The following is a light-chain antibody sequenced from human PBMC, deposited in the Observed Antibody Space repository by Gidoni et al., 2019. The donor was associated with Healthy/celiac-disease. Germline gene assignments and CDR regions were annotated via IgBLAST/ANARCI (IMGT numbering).Light chain of an antibody. CDR2: AAS. Sequence: DIQMTQSPSSLSASVGDRVTITCRASQGIRNDVGWYQQKPGKAPKRLIYAASRLQRRVPSRFNGSGSGTEFTITISSLQPADFATYYCLQHNSYPWPFXQXTKVDIQ. J-gene: IGKJ1*01. CDR1: QGIRND. CDR3: LQHNSYPWP. V-gene: IGKV1-17*01.